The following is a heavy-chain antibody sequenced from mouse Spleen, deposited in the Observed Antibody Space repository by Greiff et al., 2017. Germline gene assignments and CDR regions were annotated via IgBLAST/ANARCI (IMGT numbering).Heavy chain of an antibody. CDR2: IHPNSGST. J-gene: IGHJ2*01. V-gene: IGHV1-64*01. CDR1: GYTFTSYW. CDR3: AGTLGRDFDY. D-gene: IGHD4-1*01. Sequence: VQLQQSGAELVKPGASVKLSCKASGYTFTSYWMHWVKQRPGQGLEWIGMIHPNSGSTNYNEKFKSKATLTVDKSSSTAYMQLSSLTSEDSAVYYCAGTLGRDFDYWGQGTTLTVSS.